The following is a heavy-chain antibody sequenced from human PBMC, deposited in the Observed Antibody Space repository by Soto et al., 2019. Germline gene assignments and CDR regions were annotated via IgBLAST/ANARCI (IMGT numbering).Heavy chain of an antibody. J-gene: IGHJ6*02. CDR1: GFTFSSYA. D-gene: IGHD2-2*01. CDR3: ARGTPIVVVPAANSFYYGMDV. V-gene: IGHV3-30-3*01. Sequence: QVQLVESGGGVVQPGRSLRLSCAASGFTFSSYAMHWVRQAPGKGLEWVAVISYDGSNKYYADSVKGRFTISRDNSKNKLYLQINSLRAEDTAVYYCARGTPIVVVPAANSFYYGMDVWGQGTTVTVS. CDR2: ISYDGSNK.